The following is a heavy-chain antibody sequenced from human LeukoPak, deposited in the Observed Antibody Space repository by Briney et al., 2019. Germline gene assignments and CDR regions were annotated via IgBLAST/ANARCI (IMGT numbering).Heavy chain of an antibody. J-gene: IGHJ5*02. CDR2: IYTSGST. Sequence: SETLSLTCTVSGGSISSYYWSWIRQPAGKGLEWIGRIYTSGSTNYNPSLKSRVTMSVDTSKNQFSLKLSSVTAADTAVYYCARDLGYCSSTSCLNWSDPWGQGTLVTVSS. D-gene: IGHD2-2*01. CDR1: GGSISSYY. CDR3: ARDLGYCSSTSCLNWSDP. V-gene: IGHV4-4*07.